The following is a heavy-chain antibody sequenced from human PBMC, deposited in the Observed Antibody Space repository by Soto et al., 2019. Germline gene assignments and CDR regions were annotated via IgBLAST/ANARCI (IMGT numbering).Heavy chain of an antibody. D-gene: IGHD3-16*01. J-gene: IGHJ6*02. V-gene: IGHV3-33*01. Sequence: GGSLRLSCAASGFTFSSYGMHWVRQAPGKGLEWVAVIWYDGSNKYYADSVKGRFTISRDNSKNTLYLQMNSLRAEDTAVYYCARGLWGGDRDGYNYGMDVWGQGTTVTVSS. CDR3: ARGLWGGDRDGYNYGMDV. CDR1: GFTFSSYG. CDR2: IWYDGSNK.